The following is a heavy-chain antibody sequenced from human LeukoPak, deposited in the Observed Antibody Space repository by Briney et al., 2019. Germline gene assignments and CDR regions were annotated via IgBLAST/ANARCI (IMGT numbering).Heavy chain of an antibody. CDR2: IYYRGST. J-gene: IGHJ4*02. Sequence: SETLSLTCTVSGGSISSYYWSWIRQPPGKGLEWIGYIYYRGSTNYNPSFKSRLTISVDTSQNQFSLNLSSVTAADTAIYYCARDGYSGSDALWGQGTLVTVSS. D-gene: IGHD5-12*01. CDR3: ARDGYSGSDAL. CDR1: GGSISSYY. V-gene: IGHV4-59*01.